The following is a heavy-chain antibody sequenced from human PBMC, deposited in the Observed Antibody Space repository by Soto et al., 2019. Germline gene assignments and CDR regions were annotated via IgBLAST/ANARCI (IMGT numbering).Heavy chain of an antibody. J-gene: IGHJ4*02. V-gene: IGHV4-61*01. Sequence: SETLSLTCTVSGGSFKSGSYSWSCIRQPPGEGLEWIGYVYHTGRTSYNPSLKSRVSISMDTSKNQFSLNLDSVTAADTAVYFCARDFAYFDSWGQGTLVTVSS. D-gene: IGHD3-3*01. CDR2: VYHTGRT. CDR1: GGSFKSGSYS. CDR3: ARDFAYFDS.